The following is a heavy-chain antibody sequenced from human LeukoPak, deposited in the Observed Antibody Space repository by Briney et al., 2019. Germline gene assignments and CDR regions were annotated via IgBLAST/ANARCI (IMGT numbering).Heavy chain of an antibody. J-gene: IGHJ4*02. V-gene: IGHV3-11*01. CDR2: ISSGGSSI. Sequence: GRSLRLSCAVSGFTFSDYHMSWIRQAPGKGLEWVSYISSGGSSISHADSVKGRFTISRDNAENSLYLQMNSLRAEDTAVYYCARRPAAGRCFDYWGQGTLVTVSS. CDR1: GFTFSDYH. CDR3: ARRPAAGRCFDY. D-gene: IGHD6-13*01.